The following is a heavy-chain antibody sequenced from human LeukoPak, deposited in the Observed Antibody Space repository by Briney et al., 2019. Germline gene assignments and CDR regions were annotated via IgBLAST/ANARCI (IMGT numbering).Heavy chain of an antibody. CDR2: LSWDGGDT. CDR1: GFTFNDYY. D-gene: IGHD3-22*01. CDR3: AREYYDSGAYYSLDS. V-gene: IGHV3-43*01. J-gene: IGHJ4*02. Sequence: GVSVRLLCAASGFTFNDYYMMWVPQAPGMGWVGGFDLSWDGGDTYYADSVRGRFTIYRDNSKNSLYLQMNSLRTEDTAVYYCAREYYDSGAYYSLDSWGRGTLVTVSS.